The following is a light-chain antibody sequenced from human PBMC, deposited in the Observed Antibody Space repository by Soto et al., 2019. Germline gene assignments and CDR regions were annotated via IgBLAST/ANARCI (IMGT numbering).Light chain of an antibody. CDR3: SSYTRSSTLYVV. CDR1: SSDVGGYNY. J-gene: IGLJ2*01. Sequence: QSALTQPASVSGSPGQSITISCTGTSSDVGGYNYVSWYQQHPGKAPKLMIYDVSNRPSGVSNRFSGSKSGNTASLTISGLQAEDEADYYCSSYTRSSTLYVVFAGGTSSPS. CDR2: DVS. V-gene: IGLV2-14*01.